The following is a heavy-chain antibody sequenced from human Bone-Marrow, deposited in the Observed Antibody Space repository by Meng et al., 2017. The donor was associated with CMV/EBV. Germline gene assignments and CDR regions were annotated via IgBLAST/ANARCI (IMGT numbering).Heavy chain of an antibody. V-gene: IGHV3-7*03. CDR2: IKQDGSEK. CDR1: GFTFSSYW. J-gene: IGHJ6*02. Sequence: GESLKISCAASGFTFSSYWMSWVRQAPGKGLEWVANIKQDGSEKYYADSVKGRFTISRDNSKNTLYLQMNSLRAEDTAVYYCAKHLIRDYYYYGMDVWGQGTTVTVSS. CDR3: AKHLIRDYYYYGMDV. D-gene: IGHD2-8*01.